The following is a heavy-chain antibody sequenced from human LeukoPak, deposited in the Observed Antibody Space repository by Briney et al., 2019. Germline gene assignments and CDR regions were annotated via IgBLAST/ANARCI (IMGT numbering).Heavy chain of an antibody. V-gene: IGHV5-51*01. CDR2: IYPGDSDT. CDR3: ATHSIAALADYYYGMDV. D-gene: IGHD6-6*01. J-gene: IGHJ6*02. Sequence: GESLQISCKGSGYSFTSYWIGWVRQLPGKGLEWMGIIYPGDSDTRYSPSFQGQVTISADKSISTAYLQWSSLKASDTAMYYCATHSIAALADYYYGMDVWGQGTTVTVSS. CDR1: GYSFTSYW.